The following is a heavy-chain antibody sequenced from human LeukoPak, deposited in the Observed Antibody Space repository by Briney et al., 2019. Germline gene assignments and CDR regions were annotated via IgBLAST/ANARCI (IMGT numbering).Heavy chain of an antibody. Sequence: PSETLSLTCTVSGGSISSGGYYWSWIRQHPGKGLEWIRYIYYSGSTYYNPSLKSRVTISVDTSKNQFSLKLSSVTAADTAVYYCARSDVTGASDYFDYWGQGTLVTVSS. CDR1: GGSISSGGYY. J-gene: IGHJ4*02. CDR3: ARSDVTGASDYFDY. CDR2: IYYSGST. V-gene: IGHV4-31*03.